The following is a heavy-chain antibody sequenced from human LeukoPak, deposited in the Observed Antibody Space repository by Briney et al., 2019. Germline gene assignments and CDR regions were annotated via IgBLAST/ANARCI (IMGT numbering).Heavy chain of an antibody. CDR3: ARGYVFDY. Sequence: SETLSLTCAVYGGSFSGYSWSWIRKPPGKGLEWIGEINHSGSTNYNPSLKSRVTISVDTSKNQFSLKLSSVTAADTAVYYCARGYVFDYWGQGTLVTVSS. V-gene: IGHV4-34*01. CDR1: GGSFSGYS. D-gene: IGHD3-10*02. J-gene: IGHJ4*02. CDR2: INHSGST.